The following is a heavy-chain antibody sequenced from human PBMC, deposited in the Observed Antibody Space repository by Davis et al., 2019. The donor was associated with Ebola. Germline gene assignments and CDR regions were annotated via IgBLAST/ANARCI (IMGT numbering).Heavy chain of an antibody. V-gene: IGHV3-74*01. Sequence: ESLKISCAASGFTFSSYWMHWVRQAPGKGLVWVSRINSDGSSTSYADSVKGRFTISRDNAKNTLYLQMNSLRAEDTAVYYCARDLRCSSTSCFFYYYYGMDVWGQGTTVTVSS. CDR2: INSDGSST. J-gene: IGHJ6*02. CDR3: ARDLRCSSTSCFFYYYYGMDV. D-gene: IGHD2-2*01. CDR1: GFTFSSYW.